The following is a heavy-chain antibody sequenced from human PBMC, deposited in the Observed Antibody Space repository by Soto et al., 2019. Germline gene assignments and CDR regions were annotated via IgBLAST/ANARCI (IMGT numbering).Heavy chain of an antibody. J-gene: IGHJ4*02. CDR2: INPNTAGT. D-gene: IGHD6-13*01. CDR3: ASEGGSGIAAAGTDY. Sequence: QVQLVQSGAEVKKPGASVKVSCKASGYTFTGYYMHWVRQAPGQGLEWMGWINPNTAGTNYAQEFQGRVTMTRDTSISTAYMELSRRRSDDTSVYYCASEGGSGIAAAGTDYWGQGTLVTVSS. CDR1: GYTFTGYY. V-gene: IGHV1-2*02.